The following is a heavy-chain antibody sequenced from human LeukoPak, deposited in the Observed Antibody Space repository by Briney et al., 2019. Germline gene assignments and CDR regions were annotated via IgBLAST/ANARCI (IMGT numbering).Heavy chain of an antibody. J-gene: IGHJ4*02. CDR3: AKDRAMVRGVIITTDY. V-gene: IGHV3-30*02. D-gene: IGHD3-10*01. CDR2: IRYDGSNK. CDR1: GFTFSSYG. Sequence: GGSLRLSCAATGFTFSSYGMHWVRQAPGKGLEWVAFIRYDGSNKYYADSVKGRFTISRDNSKNTLYLQMNSLRAEDTAVYYCAKDRAMVRGVIITTDYWGQGTLVTVSS.